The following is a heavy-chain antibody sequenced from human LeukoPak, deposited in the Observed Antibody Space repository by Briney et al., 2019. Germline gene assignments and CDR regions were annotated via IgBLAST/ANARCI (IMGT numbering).Heavy chain of an antibody. J-gene: IGHJ4*02. D-gene: IGHD5-24*01. CDR2: MNPNSGTT. Sequence: GASVKVSCKASGYTFTSYDINWVRQATGQGLEWLGWMNPNSGTTGYAQKFQGRVTVTRDMSTSTVYMELSSLRSEDTAVYYCARSPLLEKPRFDYWGQGTLVTVSS. V-gene: IGHV1-8*02. CDR1: GYTFTSYD. CDR3: ARSPLLEKPRFDY.